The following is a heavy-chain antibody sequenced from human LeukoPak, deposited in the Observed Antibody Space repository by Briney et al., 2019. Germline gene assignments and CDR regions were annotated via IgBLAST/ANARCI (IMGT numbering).Heavy chain of an antibody. J-gene: IGHJ3*02. V-gene: IGHV4-39*01. CDR3: ARHMHKATVTLRYDAFDI. CDR2: IYYSGST. Sequence: SETLSLTCTVSGGSISSSSYYWGWIRQPPGKGLEWIGSIYYSGSTYYNPSLKSRVTISVDTSKNQFSLKLSSVTAADTAVYYCARHMHKATVTLRYDAFDIWGQGTMVTVSS. D-gene: IGHD4-17*01. CDR1: GGSISSSSYY.